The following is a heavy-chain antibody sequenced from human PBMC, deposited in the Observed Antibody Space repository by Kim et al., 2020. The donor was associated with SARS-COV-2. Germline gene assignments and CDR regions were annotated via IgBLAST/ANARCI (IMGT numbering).Heavy chain of an antibody. J-gene: IGHJ2*01. CDR2: IGTAGDT. D-gene: IGHD4-17*01. CDR3: ARDIHDYGGYWYFDL. V-gene: IGHV3-13*04. Sequence: GGSLRLSCAASGFTFSSYDMHWVRQATGKGLEWVSAIGTAGDTYYPGSVKGRFTISRENAKNSLYLQMNSLRAGDTAVYYCARDIHDYGGYWYFDLWGRGTLVTVSS. CDR1: GFTFSSYD.